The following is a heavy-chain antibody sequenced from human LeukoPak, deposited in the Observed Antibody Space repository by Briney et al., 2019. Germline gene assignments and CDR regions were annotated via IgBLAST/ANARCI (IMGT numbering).Heavy chain of an antibody. V-gene: IGHV3-23*01. Sequence: GGSLRLSCAASGFTFSSYAMSWVRQAPGKGLEWVSAISGSGGSTYYADSVKGRFTISRDNSKNTLYLQMNSLRAEDAAVYYCAKNGYYDSSGYSDYWGQGTLVTVSS. CDR3: AKNGYYDSSGYSDY. D-gene: IGHD3-22*01. CDR1: GFTFSSYA. CDR2: ISGSGGST. J-gene: IGHJ4*02.